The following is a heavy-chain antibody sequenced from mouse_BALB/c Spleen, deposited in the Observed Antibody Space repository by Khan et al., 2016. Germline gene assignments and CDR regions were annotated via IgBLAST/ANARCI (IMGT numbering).Heavy chain of an antibody. CDR1: VYTFSRYW. CDR3: ARGITTATFDY. J-gene: IGHJ2*01. D-gene: IGHD1-2*01. CDR2: IFPGSATT. V-gene: IGHV1-9*01. Sequence: QVQLQQSGAELMKPGASVKISCKATVYTFSRYWIEWVKQRPGHGLEWIGEIFPGSATTNYNENFKAKATFTADTSSNTAYLQLSSLTSEDSAVYYCARGITTATFDYWGQGTTLTVSS.